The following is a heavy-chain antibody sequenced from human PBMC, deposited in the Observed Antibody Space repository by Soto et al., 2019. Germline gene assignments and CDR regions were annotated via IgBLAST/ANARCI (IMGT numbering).Heavy chain of an antibody. J-gene: IGHJ6*03. CDR3: ARGVVVPAADEYYMDV. D-gene: IGHD2-2*01. V-gene: IGHV1-69*02. Sequence: SVKVSCKASGGTFSSYTISWVRQAPGQGLEWMGRIIPILGIANYAQKFQGRVTITADKSTSTAYMELSSLRSEDTAVYYCARGVVVPAADEYYMDVWGKGTTVTVSS. CDR1: GGTFSSYT. CDR2: IIPILGIA.